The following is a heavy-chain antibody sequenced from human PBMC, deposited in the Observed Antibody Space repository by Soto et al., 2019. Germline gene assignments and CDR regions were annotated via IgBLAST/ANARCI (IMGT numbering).Heavy chain of an antibody. V-gene: IGHV4-34*01. CDR1: GGSFSGYY. CDR2: INHSGST. Sequence: SETLSLTCAVYGGSFSGYYWSWIRQPPGKGLEWIGEINHSGSTNYNPSLKSRVTISVDTSKNQFSLKLSSVTAADTAVYYCASINYDFWSGYYFDVWGKGTTVTVSS. D-gene: IGHD3-3*01. CDR3: ASINYDFWSGYYFDV. J-gene: IGHJ6*04.